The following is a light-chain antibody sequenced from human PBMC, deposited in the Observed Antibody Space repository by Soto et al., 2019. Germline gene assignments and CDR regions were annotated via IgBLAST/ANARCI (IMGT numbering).Light chain of an antibody. V-gene: IGLV2-23*01. J-gene: IGLJ1*01. Sequence: QSVLTQPASVSGSPGQSITISCTGTSSDVGSYNLVSWYQQHPGKAPKLMIYEGSKRPSGVSNRFSGSKSGNTASLTTSGLQAEDEADYYCCSYAGSSLYVFGTGTKLTVL. CDR3: CSYAGSSLYV. CDR2: EGS. CDR1: SSDVGSYNL.